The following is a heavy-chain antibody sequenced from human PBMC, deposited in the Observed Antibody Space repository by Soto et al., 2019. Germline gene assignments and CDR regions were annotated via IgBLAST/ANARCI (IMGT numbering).Heavy chain of an antibody. D-gene: IGHD3-10*01. J-gene: IGHJ5*02. CDR3: AKTGSGSYYNNLDPWFDP. CDR1: GFTFSSYA. CDR2: ISGSGGST. V-gene: IGHV3-23*01. Sequence: PGGSLRLSCAASGFTFSSYAMSWVRQAPGKGLEWVSAISGSGGSTYYADSVKGRFTTSRDNSKNTLYLQMNSLRAEDTAVYYCAKTGSGSYYNNLDPWFDPWGQGTLVTVSS.